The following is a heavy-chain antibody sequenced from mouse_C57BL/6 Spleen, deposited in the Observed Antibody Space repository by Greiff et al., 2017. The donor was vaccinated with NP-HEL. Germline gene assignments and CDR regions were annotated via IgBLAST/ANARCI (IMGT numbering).Heavy chain of an antibody. Sequence: QVQLQQPGAELVMPGASVKLSCKASGYTFTSYWMHWVKQRPGQGLEWIGEIDPSDSYTNYNQKFKGKSTLTVDKSSSTAYMQLSSLTSEDSAVYYCARGRRDPYYFDYWGQGTTLTVSS. V-gene: IGHV1-69*01. CDR2: IDPSDSYT. CDR3: ARGRRDPYYFDY. J-gene: IGHJ2*01. D-gene: IGHD3-3*01. CDR1: GYTFTSYW.